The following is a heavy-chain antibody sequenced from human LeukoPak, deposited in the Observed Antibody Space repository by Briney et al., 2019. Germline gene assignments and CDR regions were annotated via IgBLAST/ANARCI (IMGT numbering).Heavy chain of an antibody. CDR2: INPNSGGT. CDR3: ARDLTSYYYDSSGYYVDY. CDR1: GYTFTGYY. D-gene: IGHD3-22*01. J-gene: IGHJ4*02. Sequence: ASVKVSCKASGYTFTGYYMHWVRQAPGQGLEWMGWINPNSGGTNYAQKSQGRVTMTRDTSISTAYMELSRLRSDDTAVYYCARDLTSYYYDSSGYYVDYWGQGTLVTVSS. V-gene: IGHV1-2*02.